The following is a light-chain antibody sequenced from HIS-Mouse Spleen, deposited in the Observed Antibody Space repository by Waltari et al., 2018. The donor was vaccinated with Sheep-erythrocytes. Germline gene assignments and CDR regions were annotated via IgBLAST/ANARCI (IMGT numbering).Light chain of an antibody. V-gene: IGKV3-20*01. J-gene: IGKJ1*01. CDR3: QQYGSSPWT. CDR2: GAS. CDR1: QSVSSSY. Sequence: EIVLTQSPGTLSLSPGERATLSCRASQSVSSSYLAWYQQKPGQAPTLIIYGASSRATGIPDRFSGSGSGTDFTLTISRLEPEDFAVYYCQQYGSSPWTFGQGTKVEIK.